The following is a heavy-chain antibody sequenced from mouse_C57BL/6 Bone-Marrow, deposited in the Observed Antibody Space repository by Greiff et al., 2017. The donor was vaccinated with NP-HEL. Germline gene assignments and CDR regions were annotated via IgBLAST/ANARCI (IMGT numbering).Heavy chain of an antibody. CDR2: IDPENGDT. CDR1: GFNITDDY. CDR3: TTAVVADY. Sequence: VQLQQSGAELVRPGASVKLSCTASGFNITDDYMHWVKQRPEQGLEWIGWIDPENGDTEYASKFQGKATITADTSSNTAYLQLSSLTSEDTAVYYCTTAVVADYWGQGTTLTVSS. V-gene: IGHV14-4*01. D-gene: IGHD1-1*01. J-gene: IGHJ2*01.